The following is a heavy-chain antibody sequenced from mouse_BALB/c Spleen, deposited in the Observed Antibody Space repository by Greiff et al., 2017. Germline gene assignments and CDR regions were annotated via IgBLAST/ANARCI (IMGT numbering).Heavy chain of an antibody. D-gene: IGHD1-1*01. CDR3: ARDLTTTFAY. CDR1: GFTFSSFG. CDR2: ISSGSSTI. J-gene: IGHJ3*01. V-gene: IGHV5-17*02. Sequence: EVNLVESGGGLVQPGGSRKLSCAASGFTFSSFGMHWVRQAPEKGLEWVAYISSGSSTIYYADTVKGRFTISRDNPKNTLFLQMTSLRSEDTAMYYCARDLTTTFAYWGQGTLVTVSA.